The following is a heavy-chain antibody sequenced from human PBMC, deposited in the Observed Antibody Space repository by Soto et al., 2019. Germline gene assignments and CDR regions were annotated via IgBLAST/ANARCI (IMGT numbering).Heavy chain of an antibody. CDR3: AKGSSGFDY. V-gene: IGHV3-23*01. CDR2: ISKSGDST. J-gene: IGHJ4*02. CDR1: GFTFTSYA. Sequence: PXGSLRLSCAASGFTFTSYAMTWVRQVPGEGLQWVSSISKSGDSTYYADSVKGRFTTSRDNSKNTLYLQMNSLRAEDTAIYYCAKGSSGFDYWGQGNLVTVSS.